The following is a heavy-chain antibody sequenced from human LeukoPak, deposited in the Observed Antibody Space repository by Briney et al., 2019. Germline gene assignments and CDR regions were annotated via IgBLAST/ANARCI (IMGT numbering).Heavy chain of an antibody. CDR3: AKTRVSREYYFDY. J-gene: IGHJ4*02. D-gene: IGHD6-13*01. CDR1: GFTFSSYA. CDR2: ISGRGGRT. V-gene: IGHV3-23*01. Sequence: GGSLRLSCAASGFTFSSYAMSWVRQAPGKGLEWVPAISGRGGRTYYADSVKGRFTISRDNSKNTLYLQMNSLRAEDTAVYYCAKTRVSREYYFDYWGRGTLVSVSS.